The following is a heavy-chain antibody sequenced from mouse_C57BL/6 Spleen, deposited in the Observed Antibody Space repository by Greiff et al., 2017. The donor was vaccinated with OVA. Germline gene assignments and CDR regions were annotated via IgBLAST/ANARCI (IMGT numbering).Heavy chain of an antibody. CDR3: AMENWDGGFAY. CDR1: GYTFTSYW. Sequence: QVQLQQPGAELVKPGASVKVSCKASGYTFTSYWMHWVKQRPGQGLEWIGRIHPSDSDTNYNQKFKGKATLTVDKSSSTAYMQLSSLPSEDSAVYYCAMENWDGGFAYWGQGTLVTVSA. CDR2: IHPSDSDT. V-gene: IGHV1-74*01. J-gene: IGHJ3*01. D-gene: IGHD4-1*01.